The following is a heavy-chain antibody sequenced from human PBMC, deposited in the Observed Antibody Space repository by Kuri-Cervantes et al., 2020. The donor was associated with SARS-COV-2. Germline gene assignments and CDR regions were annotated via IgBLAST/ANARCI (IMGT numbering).Heavy chain of an antibody. D-gene: IGHD2-2*03. CDR1: GFTFSSCN. J-gene: IGHJ4*02. CDR2: ISSSSSTI. V-gene: IGHV3-48*02. Sequence: GESLKISCAASGFTFSSCNMNWVRQAPGKGLEWVSYISSSSSTIYYADSVKGRFTISRGNAKNSLYLQMNSLRDEDTAVYYCARAFGYCSSTSCYEFDYWGQGTLVTVSS. CDR3: ARAFGYCSSTSCYEFDY.